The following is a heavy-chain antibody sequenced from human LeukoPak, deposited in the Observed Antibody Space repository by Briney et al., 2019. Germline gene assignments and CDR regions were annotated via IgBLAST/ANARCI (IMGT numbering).Heavy chain of an antibody. Sequence: GASVKLSCTASGYTFTSYGISWVRQAPGQGLEWMGWISAYNGNTNYAQKLQGRVTMTTDTSTNTAYMELRSLRSDDTAVYYCAREAAYSSSWYNLATTYYYYYYYMDVWGKGTTVTVSS. CDR3: AREAAYSSSWYNLATTYYYYYYYMDV. D-gene: IGHD6-13*01. CDR2: ISAYNGNT. V-gene: IGHV1-18*01. CDR1: GYTFTSYG. J-gene: IGHJ6*03.